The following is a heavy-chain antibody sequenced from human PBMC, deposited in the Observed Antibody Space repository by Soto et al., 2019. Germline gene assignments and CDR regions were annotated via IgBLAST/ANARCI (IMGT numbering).Heavy chain of an antibody. J-gene: IGHJ3*02. Sequence: SETLSLTCTVSGGSISSFYWSWIRQPPGKGLEWIGNVFYSGSTIYNPSLKSRVTISVDTSKNQFSLKLSSVTAADTAVYYCARSPTGALASFDIWGQGTMVTVSS. V-gene: IGHV4-59*01. CDR1: GGSISSFY. CDR2: VFYSGST. D-gene: IGHD3-16*01. CDR3: ARSPTGALASFDI.